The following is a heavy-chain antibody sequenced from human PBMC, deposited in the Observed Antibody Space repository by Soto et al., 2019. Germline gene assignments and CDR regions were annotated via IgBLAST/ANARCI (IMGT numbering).Heavy chain of an antibody. Sequence: EVQLVESGGGLVQPGGSLRLSCAASGFTFSSYSMNWVRQAPGKGLEWVSYISRSSSTIYYADSVKGRFTISRDNAKNSLYLQMNSLRAEDTAVYYCARGVQPYGSDYWGQGTLVTVSS. CDR2: ISRSSSTI. J-gene: IGHJ4*02. D-gene: IGHD3-10*01. CDR3: ARGVQPYGSDY. V-gene: IGHV3-48*01. CDR1: GFTFSSYS.